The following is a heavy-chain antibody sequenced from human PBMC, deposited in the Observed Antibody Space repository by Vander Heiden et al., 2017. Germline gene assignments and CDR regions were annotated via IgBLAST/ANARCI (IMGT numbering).Heavy chain of an antibody. D-gene: IGHD3-22*01. J-gene: IGHJ4*02. CDR2: INPNSGGT. Sequence: QVQLVQSGAEVKKPGASVKVSCKASGYTFTGYYMHWVRQAPGQGLEWMGRINPNSGGTNYAQKLQGRVTMTRDTSISTAYMELSRLRSDDTAVYYCARDLPHDYYDSSGYDTDYWCQGTLVTVSS. CDR1: GYTFTGYY. CDR3: ARDLPHDYYDSSGYDTDY. V-gene: IGHV1-2*06.